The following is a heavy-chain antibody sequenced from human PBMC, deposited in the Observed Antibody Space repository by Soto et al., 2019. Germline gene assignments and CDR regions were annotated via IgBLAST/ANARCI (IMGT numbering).Heavy chain of an antibody. CDR2: IRSKANSDAT. Sequence: EVQLVESGGGLVQPGGSLKLSCAASGFTFSGSAMHWVRQASGKGLEWVGRIRSKANSDATAYAASVKDRFTISRDDSKSTAYLQMNSLTTEDTAVYYCTRPLGDGWFDPWGQGTLVTVSS. CDR1: GFTFSGSA. V-gene: IGHV3-73*02. J-gene: IGHJ5*02. CDR3: TRPLGDGWFDP. D-gene: IGHD4-17*01.